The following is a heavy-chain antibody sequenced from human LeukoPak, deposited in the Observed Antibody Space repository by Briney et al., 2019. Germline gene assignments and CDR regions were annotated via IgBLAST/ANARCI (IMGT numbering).Heavy chain of an antibody. CDR2: IYYSGST. V-gene: IGHV4-59*12. CDR1: GGSISSYY. J-gene: IGHJ4*02. D-gene: IGHD6-13*01. CDR3: ARDGEGSSWYDY. Sequence: PSETLSLTCTVSGGSISSYYWSWIGQPPGKGLEWIGYIYYSGSTNYNPSLKSRVTISVDTSKNQFSLKLSSVTAADTAVYYCARDGEGSSWYDYWGQGTLVTVSS.